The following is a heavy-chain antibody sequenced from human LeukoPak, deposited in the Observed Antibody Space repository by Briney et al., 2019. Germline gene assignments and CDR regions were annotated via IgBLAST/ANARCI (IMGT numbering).Heavy chain of an antibody. CDR1: GFTFSNAW. Sequence: GGSLRLSCAASGFTFSNAWMSWVRQAPGKGLEWVGRIKSKTDGGTTDYAAPVKGRFTISGDDSKNTLYLQMNSLKTEDTAVYYCTTDVTYCTNGVCYYYYYGMDVWGQGTTVTVSS. V-gene: IGHV3-15*01. D-gene: IGHD2-8*01. J-gene: IGHJ6*02. CDR2: IKSKTDGGTT. CDR3: TTDVTYCTNGVCYYYYYGMDV.